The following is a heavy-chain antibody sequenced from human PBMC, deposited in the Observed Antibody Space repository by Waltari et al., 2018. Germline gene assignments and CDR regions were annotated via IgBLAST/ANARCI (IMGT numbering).Heavy chain of an antibody. J-gene: IGHJ2*01. CDR2: IYYSGST. D-gene: IGHD6-13*01. V-gene: IGHV4-39*07. Sequence: QLPLQESGPGLVKPSETLSLTCTVSGGSISSSSYYWGWIRQPPGKGLEWIESIYYSGSTYYNPSLKSRVTISVDTSKNQFSLKLSSVTAADTAVYYCARAPLIAAAGSYWYFDLWGRGTLVTVSS. CDR3: ARAPLIAAAGSYWYFDL. CDR1: GGSISSSSYY.